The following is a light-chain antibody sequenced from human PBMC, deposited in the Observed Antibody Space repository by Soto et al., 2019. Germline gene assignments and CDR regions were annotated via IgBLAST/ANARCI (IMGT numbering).Light chain of an antibody. CDR2: KAS. Sequence: DIQMTQSPSTLSASVGDRVTITCRDSQSISDWLAWYQLIPGKAPKLLIYKASTLESGVPSRFSGSGSGTEFTLTISSLQPDDFATYYCQQYNGYPLTFGAGTKVEIK. CDR3: QQYNGYPLT. J-gene: IGKJ4*01. V-gene: IGKV1-5*03. CDR1: QSISDW.